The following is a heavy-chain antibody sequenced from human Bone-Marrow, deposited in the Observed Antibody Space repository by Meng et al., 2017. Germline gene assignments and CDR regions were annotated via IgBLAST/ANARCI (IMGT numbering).Heavy chain of an antibody. J-gene: IGHJ5*02. CDR1: GASMSSSHW. CDR3: ARAAYDIWSGYAP. CDR2: IYHDGST. V-gene: IGHV4-4*02. Sequence: GQLQESGPGLVKPAGTLSLTCAVSGASMSSSHWWGWVRQPPGKGLEWIGEIYHDGSTNYTPSLKSRVTISVDKSKNQFSLKLSSVTAADTAVYYCARAAYDIWSGYAPWGQGSLVTVSS. D-gene: IGHD3-3*01.